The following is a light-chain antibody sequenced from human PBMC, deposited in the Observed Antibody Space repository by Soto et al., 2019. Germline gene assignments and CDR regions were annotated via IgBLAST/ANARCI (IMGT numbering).Light chain of an antibody. CDR2: DVS. CDR3: SSYTSNNTLVV. V-gene: IGLV2-14*03. Sequence: QSVLTQPASVSGSPGQSITISCTGTSNDVGRYNYVSWYQQHPGKAPKLMIYDVSSRPSGVSNRFSGSKSGNTASLTISVLQAEDEADYYCSSYTSNNTLVVFGGGTKLTVL. J-gene: IGLJ2*01. CDR1: SNDVGRYNY.